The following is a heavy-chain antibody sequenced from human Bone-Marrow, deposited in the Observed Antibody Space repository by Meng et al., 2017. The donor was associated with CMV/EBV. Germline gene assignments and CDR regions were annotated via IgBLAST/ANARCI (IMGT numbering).Heavy chain of an antibody. CDR2: MNPNSGGT. J-gene: IGHJ6*02. D-gene: IGHD3-3*01. CDR1: GYTFTSYD. CDR3: ASCPPVTIFGVVIIRDCYYGMDV. V-gene: IGHV1-2*02. Sequence: ASVKVSCKASGYTFTSYDINWVRQATGQGLEWMGWMNPNSGGTNYAQKFQGRVTMTRDTSISTAYMELSRLRSDDTAVYYCASCPPVTIFGVVIIRDCYYGMDVWGQGTTVTVSS.